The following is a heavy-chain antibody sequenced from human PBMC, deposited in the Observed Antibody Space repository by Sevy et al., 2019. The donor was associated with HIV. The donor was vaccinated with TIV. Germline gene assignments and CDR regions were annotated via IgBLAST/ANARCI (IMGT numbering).Heavy chain of an antibody. CDR1: GVSIGTYY. V-gene: IGHV4-59*01. Sequence: SETLSLTCTVSGVSIGTYYWTWIRQPPGKGLEWIGYIFYTGSTDYNPSLKSRVITSVDTSKNQFSLKLSSVTAADTAIYYCARGGPNQHQLDYFDSWGQGTLVTVSS. CDR2: IFYTGST. D-gene: IGHD6-13*01. J-gene: IGHJ4*02. CDR3: ARGGPNQHQLDYFDS.